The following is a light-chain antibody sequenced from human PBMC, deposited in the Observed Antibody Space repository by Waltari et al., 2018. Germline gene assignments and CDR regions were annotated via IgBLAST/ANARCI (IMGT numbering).Light chain of an antibody. CDR2: AAS. Sequence: DVQMTQSPSSLSASVGDRVTITCRASQNINTYLNWYQKKPGKVPKVLIHAASTLHSGVPSRFSGSGSGTDFTLTINSLQPEDFATYYCQQSHRTPYTFGQGTKLEVK. J-gene: IGKJ2*01. V-gene: IGKV1-39*01. CDR1: QNINTY. CDR3: QQSHRTPYT.